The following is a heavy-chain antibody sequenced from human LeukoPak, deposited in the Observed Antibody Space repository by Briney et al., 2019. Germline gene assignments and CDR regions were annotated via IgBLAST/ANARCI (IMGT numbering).Heavy chain of an antibody. J-gene: IGHJ5*02. CDR2: ISGSSDTI. Sequence: GGSLRLSCAASGFTFSSSEMNWVRQAPGKGLEWVSSISGSSDTIYYADSVKGRFTISRDNAKDSLYLQMNGLRAEDTAVYYCARDAGIAVPHNWFDPWGQGTLVTVSS. CDR1: GFTFSSSE. CDR3: ARDAGIAVPHNWFDP. D-gene: IGHD6-19*01. V-gene: IGHV3-48*03.